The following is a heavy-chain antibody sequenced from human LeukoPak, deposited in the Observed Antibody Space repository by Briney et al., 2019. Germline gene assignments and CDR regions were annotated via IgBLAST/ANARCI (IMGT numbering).Heavy chain of an antibody. Sequence: SQTLSLTCTVSGGSISSSSYYWGWIRQPPGKGLEWIGSIYYSGSTYYNPSLKSRVTISVDTSKNQFSLKLSSVTAADTAVYYCASLNTERYYFDYWGQGTLVTVSS. CDR1: GGSISSSSYY. J-gene: IGHJ4*02. CDR3: ASLNTERYYFDY. V-gene: IGHV4-39*01. CDR2: IYYSGST.